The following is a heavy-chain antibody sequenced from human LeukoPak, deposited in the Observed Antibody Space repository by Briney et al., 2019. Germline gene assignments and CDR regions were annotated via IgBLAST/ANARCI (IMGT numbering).Heavy chain of an antibody. CDR1: GFTFSSYA. D-gene: IGHD2-2*01. CDR3: ARDSYADDAFDI. Sequence: GGSLRLSCAASGFTFSSYAMHWVRQAPGKGLEWVAVISCDGSNKYYADSVKGRFTISRDNSKNTLYLQMNSLRAEDTAVYYCARDSYADDAFDIWGQGTMVTVSS. CDR2: ISCDGSNK. V-gene: IGHV3-30-3*01. J-gene: IGHJ3*02.